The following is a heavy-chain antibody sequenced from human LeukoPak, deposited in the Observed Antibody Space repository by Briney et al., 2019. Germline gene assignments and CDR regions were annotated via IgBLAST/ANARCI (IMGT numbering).Heavy chain of an antibody. Sequence: GGSLRLSCAASGFTFISYGMHWVRQAPGKGLVWVSRIRGDGSDARYAESVKGRFTISRDNAKNTLYLQMNSLRDEDTAVYYCARDWFHAIDYWGQGTLVTVSS. V-gene: IGHV3-74*01. CDR2: IRGDGSDA. CDR3: ARDWFHAIDY. D-gene: IGHD2/OR15-2a*01. CDR1: GFTFISYG. J-gene: IGHJ4*02.